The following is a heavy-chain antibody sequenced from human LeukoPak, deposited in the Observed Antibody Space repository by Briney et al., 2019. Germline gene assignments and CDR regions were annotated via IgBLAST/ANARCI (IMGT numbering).Heavy chain of an antibody. CDR3: ARQYSSSWYALGYLDY. CDR2: IKQDGSDK. D-gene: IGHD6-13*01. Sequence: GGSLRLSCAASGFTFSSYWMSWVRQAPGKGLEWVANIKQDGSDKYYVVSVKGRFTISRDNAKNSLYLQMNSLRADDTALYYCARQYSSSWYALGYLDYWGQRTLVTVSS. J-gene: IGHJ4*02. V-gene: IGHV3-7*01. CDR1: GFTFSSYW.